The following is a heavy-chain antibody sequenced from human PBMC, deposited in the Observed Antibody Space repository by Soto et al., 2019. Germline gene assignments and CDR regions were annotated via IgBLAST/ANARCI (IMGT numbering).Heavy chain of an antibody. CDR3: AKVSLYYYDSSGPH. Sequence: PGGSLRLSCAASGFTFSSYGMHWVRQAPGKGLEWVAVIWYDGSNKYYADSVKGRFTISRDNSKNTLYLQMNSLRAEDTAVYYCAKVSLYYYDSSGPHWGQGTLVTVSS. D-gene: IGHD3-22*01. V-gene: IGHV3-33*06. CDR2: IWYDGSNK. J-gene: IGHJ4*02. CDR1: GFTFSSYG.